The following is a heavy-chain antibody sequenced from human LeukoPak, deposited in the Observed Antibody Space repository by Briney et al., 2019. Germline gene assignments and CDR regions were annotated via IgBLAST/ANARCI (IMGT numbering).Heavy chain of an antibody. V-gene: IGHV3-48*04. Sequence: PGGSLRLSCAASGFTFNNYAMNWVRQTPGGRLEWVSFIRISSGPLLYEDSVKGRFTISRDNAKASVYLQVNRLRAEDTAVYYCARAKGYTSSYSFDYWGQGILVTVSS. CDR1: GFTFNNYA. CDR2: IRISSGPL. D-gene: IGHD3-10*01. J-gene: IGHJ4*02. CDR3: ARAKGYTSSYSFDY.